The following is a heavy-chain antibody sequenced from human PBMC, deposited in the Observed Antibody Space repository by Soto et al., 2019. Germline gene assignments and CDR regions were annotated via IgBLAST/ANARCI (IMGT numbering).Heavy chain of an antibody. CDR1: GGSLSTYY. CDR2: VHDRATT. Sequence: QVHLQESGPGLVKPSETLSLTCTVSGGSLSTYYWSWIRQPPGKGLEWIGYVHDRATTRYNPALSNGVTISADTSKNQFSLSLRSVTAADTAGYFCARILSIFSGGRNDDWGQGILVTVSA. CDR3: ARILSIFSGGRNDD. J-gene: IGHJ4*02. D-gene: IGHD2-15*01. V-gene: IGHV4-59*08.